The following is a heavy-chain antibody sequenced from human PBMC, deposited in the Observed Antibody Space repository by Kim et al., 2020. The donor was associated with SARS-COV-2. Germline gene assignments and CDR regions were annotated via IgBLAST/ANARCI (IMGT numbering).Heavy chain of an antibody. CDR2: INAGNGNT. Sequence: ASVKVSCKASGYTFTSYAMHWVRQAPGQRLEWMGWINAGNGNTKYSQKFQGRVTITRYTSASTAYMELSSLRSEDTAVYYCARVRFSSVWYRIDYWGHRTLVTVSS. CDR1: GYTFTSYA. J-gene: IGHJ4*01. CDR3: ARVRFSSVWYRIDY. D-gene: IGHD6-19*01. V-gene: IGHV1-3*01.